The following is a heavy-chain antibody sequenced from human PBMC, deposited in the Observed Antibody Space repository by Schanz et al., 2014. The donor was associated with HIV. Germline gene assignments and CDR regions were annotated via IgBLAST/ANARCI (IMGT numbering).Heavy chain of an antibody. D-gene: IGHD4-17*01. Sequence: QVQVVESGGGVVQPGRSLTLSCATTGFPLRDYGMHWVRQAAGKGLEWLAFISYNGNEKDYGDSVKGRFTISRDNSKNTLYLQMNSLRAEDTAVYGCARQGLRFSFWLDYWGQGTPVTVS. J-gene: IGHJ4*02. CDR1: GFPLRDYG. CDR3: ARQGLRFSFWLDY. V-gene: IGHV3-33*08. CDR2: ISYNGNEK.